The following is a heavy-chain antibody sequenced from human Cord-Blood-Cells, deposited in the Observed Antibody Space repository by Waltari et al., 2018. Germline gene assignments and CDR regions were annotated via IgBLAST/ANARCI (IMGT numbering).Heavy chain of an antibody. D-gene: IGHD7-27*01. CDR2: ISYDGSNK. CDR3: AKDRTGDGWFDP. V-gene: IGHV3-30*18. Sequence: QVQLVESGGGVLQPGRSLRLPCAASGFTFRRYGMHWVRQAPGKGLEWVAFISYDGSNKYYADSVKRRFTISRDNSKNTLYLQMNSLRAEDTAVYYCAKDRTGDGWFDPWGQGTLVTVAS. CDR1: GFTFRRYG. J-gene: IGHJ5*02.